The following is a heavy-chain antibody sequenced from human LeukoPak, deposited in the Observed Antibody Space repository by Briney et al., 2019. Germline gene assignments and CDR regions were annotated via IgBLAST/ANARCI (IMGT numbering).Heavy chain of an antibody. Sequence: GASVKVSCKASGYTFTGYYMHWVRQAPGQGLEWMGWINPNSGGTNYAQKFQGRVTMTRDTSIGTAYMELSRLRSDDTAVYYCARDTVAGRYYYGMDVWGRGTTVTVSS. V-gene: IGHV1-2*02. CDR2: INPNSGGT. CDR3: ARDTVAGRYYYGMDV. J-gene: IGHJ6*02. D-gene: IGHD6-19*01. CDR1: GYTFTGYY.